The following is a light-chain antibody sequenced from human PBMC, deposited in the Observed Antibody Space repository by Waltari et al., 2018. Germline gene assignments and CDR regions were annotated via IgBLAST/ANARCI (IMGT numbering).Light chain of an antibody. Sequence: DIQMTQSPSTLSASVGDRVTITCRASQSIDSWLAWYQQRPGKVPKPLIYKASSSESGVPSRFSGSGSGTEFTLTISSLQPDDFATYYCQHYKTSSRTFGQGTKVEIK. CDR3: QHYKTSSRT. V-gene: IGKV1-5*03. CDR2: KAS. CDR1: QSIDSW. J-gene: IGKJ1*01.